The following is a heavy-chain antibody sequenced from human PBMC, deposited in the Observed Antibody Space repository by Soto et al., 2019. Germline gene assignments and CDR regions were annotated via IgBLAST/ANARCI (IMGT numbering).Heavy chain of an antibody. V-gene: IGHV3-23*01. J-gene: IGHJ3*02. CDR3: ANNYYDSSGYYTDAFDI. D-gene: IGHD3-22*01. Sequence: EVQLLESGGGLVQPGGSMRLSSAASGFTFSSYAMSWVSQAPGKGLEWVSAISGSGGSTYYADSVKGRFTISRDNSKNTLYLQMNSLRAEFTDVYYCANNYYDSSGYYTDAFDIWGQGTMGTVSS. CDR1: GFTFSSYA. CDR2: ISGSGGST.